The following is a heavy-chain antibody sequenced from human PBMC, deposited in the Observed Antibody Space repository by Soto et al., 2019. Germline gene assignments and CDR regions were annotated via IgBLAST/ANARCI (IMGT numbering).Heavy chain of an antibody. CDR1: GFSLSTNTVG. CDR2: SYWADDK. D-gene: IGHD5-12*01. Sequence: QITLKESGPTLVKPTQPLTLTCTFSGFSLSTNTVGVAPIRHPPGKALEWLALSYWADDKRSSTSLKSQLTITADASKKQVVLPTSTMDPVDTSTNNGAHIMPFVYRGYDFEFRGQGIVVSVSS. J-gene: IGHJ4*02. CDR3: AHIMPFVYRGYDFEF. V-gene: IGHV2-5*02.